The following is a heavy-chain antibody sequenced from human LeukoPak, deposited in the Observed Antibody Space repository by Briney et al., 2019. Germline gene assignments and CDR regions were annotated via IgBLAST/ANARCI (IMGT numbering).Heavy chain of an antibody. J-gene: IGHJ4*02. CDR1: GFTFSSYS. CDR3: ARVSTEVSLAIDY. CDR2: ISSSSSYI. Sequence: GGSLRLSCAASGFTFSSYSMNWVRRAPGKGLEWVSSISSSSSYIYYADSVKGRFTISRDNAKNSLYLQMNSLRAEDTAVYYCARVSTEVSLAIDYWGQGTLVTVST. V-gene: IGHV3-21*06.